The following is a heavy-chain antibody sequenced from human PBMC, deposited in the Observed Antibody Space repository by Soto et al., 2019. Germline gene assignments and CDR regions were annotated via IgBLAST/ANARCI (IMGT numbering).Heavy chain of an antibody. CDR2: INPSGGST. CDR1: GYTFTSYY. Sequence: GAPVEVSRQASGYTFTSYYIDRGRQAPGQGVEWMGIINPSGGSTSYAQKFQGRVTMTRDTSTSTVYMELSSLRSEDTAVYYCARGGSSLTYYYGSGSFNWFDPWGQGTLVTVSS. V-gene: IGHV1-46*01. CDR3: ARGGSSLTYYYGSGSFNWFDP. J-gene: IGHJ5*02. D-gene: IGHD3-10*01.